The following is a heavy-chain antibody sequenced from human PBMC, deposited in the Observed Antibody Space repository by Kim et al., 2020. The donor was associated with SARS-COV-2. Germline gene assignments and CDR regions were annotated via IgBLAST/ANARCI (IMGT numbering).Heavy chain of an antibody. CDR3: ASSSGWYSIGY. J-gene: IGHJ4*02. D-gene: IGHD6-19*01. CDR2: ISYDGSNK. CDR1: GFTFSSYA. V-gene: IGHV3-30-3*01. Sequence: GGSLRLSCAASGFTFSSYAMHWVRQAPGKGLEWVAVISYDGSNKYYADSVKGRFTISRDNSKNTLYLQMNSLRAEDTAVYYCASSSGWYSIGYWGQGTLVTVSS.